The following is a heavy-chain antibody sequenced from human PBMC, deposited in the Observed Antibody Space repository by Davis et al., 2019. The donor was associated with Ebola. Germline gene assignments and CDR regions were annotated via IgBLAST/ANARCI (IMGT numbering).Heavy chain of an antibody. Sequence: PGGSLRLSCKGSGYSFTSYWISWVRQMPGKGLEWMGRIDPSDSYTNYSPSFQGHVTISADKSISTAYLQWSSLKASDTAMYYCATAPYCGGHCYNHFDYWGQGTLVTVSS. V-gene: IGHV5-10-1*01. CDR3: ATAPYCGGHCYNHFDY. CDR1: GYSFTSYW. D-gene: IGHD2-21*02. CDR2: IDPSDSYT. J-gene: IGHJ4*02.